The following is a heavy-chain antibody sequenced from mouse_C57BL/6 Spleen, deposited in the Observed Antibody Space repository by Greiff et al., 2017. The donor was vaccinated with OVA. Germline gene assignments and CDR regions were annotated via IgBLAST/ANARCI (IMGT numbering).Heavy chain of an antibody. CDR3: ARRAQYFDI. J-gene: IGHJ1*03. V-gene: IGHV1-22*01. Sequence: EVQLQQSGPELVKPGASVKMSCKASGYTFTDYNMPWVKQSHGKSLEWIGYINPNSGGTSYNQKFKGKATLTVNKSSSTAYMQLRSLTSEESAVYYCARRAQYFDIWGTGTTVTVSS. D-gene: IGHD3-1*01. CDR2: INPNSGGT. CDR1: GYTFTDYN.